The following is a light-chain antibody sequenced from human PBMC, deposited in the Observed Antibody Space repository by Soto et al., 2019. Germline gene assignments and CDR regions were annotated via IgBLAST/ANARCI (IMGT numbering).Light chain of an antibody. Sequence: TVLAQSPGTLSLSPGERATLSCRASQSVSSSYLAWYQQKPGQAPRLLIYGASVRATGIPDRFSGSGSGTDFTLTISRLEPEDFAVYYCQQYGSSHWTFGQGTKWIS. J-gene: IGKJ1*01. CDR2: GAS. V-gene: IGKV3-20*01. CDR1: QSVSSSY. CDR3: QQYGSSHWT.